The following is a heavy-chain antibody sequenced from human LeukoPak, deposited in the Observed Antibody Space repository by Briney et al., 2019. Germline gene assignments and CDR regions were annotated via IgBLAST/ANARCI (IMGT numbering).Heavy chain of an antibody. Sequence: PGGSLRLSCATSGFIFSKYWMSWVRQAPEKGLEWVANIKRDGSEEYYVDSVKGRFTISRDNAKNSLYLQMNSLRAEDTAVYYCVRDWGGVSGWYFPFDYWGQGTPVTVSS. J-gene: IGHJ4*02. CDR1: GFIFSKYW. V-gene: IGHV3-7*01. CDR3: VRDWGGVSGWYFPFDY. CDR2: IKRDGSEE. D-gene: IGHD6-19*01.